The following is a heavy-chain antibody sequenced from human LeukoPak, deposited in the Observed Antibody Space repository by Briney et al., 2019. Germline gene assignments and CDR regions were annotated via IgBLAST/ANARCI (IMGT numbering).Heavy chain of an antibody. CDR1: GGSFSAYY. D-gene: IGHD2-15*01. Sequence: SETLSLTCAVYGGSFSAYYWSWIRQPPGKGLEWIGEINHSGSTNYNPSLKSRVTISVDTSKNQFSLKLSSVIAADTAVYYCARYSRGVGAASDYWGQGTLVTASS. CDR3: ARYSRGVGAASDY. CDR2: INHSGST. V-gene: IGHV4-34*01. J-gene: IGHJ4*02.